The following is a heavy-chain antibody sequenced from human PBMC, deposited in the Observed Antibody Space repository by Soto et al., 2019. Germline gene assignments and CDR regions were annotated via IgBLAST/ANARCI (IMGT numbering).Heavy chain of an antibody. CDR2: IHHSGST. CDR3: AKQGFVQLHSLVDV. Sequence: QVQLQESGPGLVKPSETLSLTCSVSGGSITSHYCSWFRQPPGQRLEWIGYIHHSGSTSYNPSLKSRVAMSVDTTKNHFSLKVSSVTAAETALYYYAKQGFVQLHSLVDVWGPRHRVTVS. J-gene: IGHJ6*02. CDR1: GGSITSHY. D-gene: IGHD5-12*01. V-gene: IGHV4-59*08.